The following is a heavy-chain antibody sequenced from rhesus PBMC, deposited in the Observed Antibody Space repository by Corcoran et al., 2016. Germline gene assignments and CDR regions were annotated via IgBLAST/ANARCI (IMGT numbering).Heavy chain of an antibody. V-gene: IGHV4S7*01. Sequence: QVQLQESGPGLVKPSETLSLNCAVSGGSISGGYYWGWIRTHPGKGLEWFGNIYGYSASTYYNPSLKNRVTIAKDTSKIQFSLRLRSMTAAGTAVYFCARRYSSGSWYFGYWGQGVLGTVSS. CDR2: IYGYSAST. CDR3: ARRYSSGSWYFGY. CDR1: GGSISGGYY. J-gene: IGHJ4*01. D-gene: IGHD6-31*01.